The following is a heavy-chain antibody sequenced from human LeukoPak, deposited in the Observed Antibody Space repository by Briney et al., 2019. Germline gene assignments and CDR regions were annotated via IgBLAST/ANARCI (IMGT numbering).Heavy chain of an antibody. V-gene: IGHV3-48*01. CDR2: ISSSSSTI. J-gene: IGHJ3*02. Sequence: GGSLRLSCAASGSTFSSYSMNWVRQAPGKGLEWVSYISSSSSTIYYADSVKGRFTISRDNAKNSLYLQMNSLRAEDTAVYYCARDRYSNYGPGPFDIWGQGTMVTVSS. CDR3: ARDRYSNYGPGPFDI. CDR1: GSTFSSYS. D-gene: IGHD4-11*01.